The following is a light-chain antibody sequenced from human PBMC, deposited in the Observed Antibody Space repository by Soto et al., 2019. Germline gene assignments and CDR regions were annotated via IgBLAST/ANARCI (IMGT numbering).Light chain of an antibody. Sequence: IVMTQSPGTLAVSPGERATLSCRASQCVIVNLAWYQQKPGQAPRLLIFGASTRATGVPARFSGSGSGTEFTLTISSLQPADFGVYYCQQYYTWPRGTFGQRTKVDI. V-gene: IGKV3-15*01. CDR2: GAS. CDR3: QQYYTWPRGT. CDR1: QCVIVN. J-gene: IGKJ1*01.